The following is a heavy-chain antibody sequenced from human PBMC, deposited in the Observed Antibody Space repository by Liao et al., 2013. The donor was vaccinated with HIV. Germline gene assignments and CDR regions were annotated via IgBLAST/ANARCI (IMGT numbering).Heavy chain of an antibody. CDR1: GGSISSYY. J-gene: IGHJ5*02. D-gene: IGHD4-17*01. CDR3: ARRVGGDYGFWLDP. V-gene: IGHV4-59*10. CDR2: VHASGTT. Sequence: QVQLQQWGAGLLKPSETLSLTCTVSGGSISSYYWNWVRQSAGKGLEWIGRVHASGTTIYNPSLNSRVTMSVDTSKNQFSLKLSSVTAADTAVYYCARRVGGDYGFWLDPWGQGTLVTVSS.